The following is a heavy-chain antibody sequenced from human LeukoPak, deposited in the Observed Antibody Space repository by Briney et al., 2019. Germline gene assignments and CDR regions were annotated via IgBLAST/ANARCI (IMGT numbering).Heavy chain of an antibody. Sequence: KPSETLSLTCTVSGGSIRSYYWSWIRQPPGKGLEWVGYIYYSGSTNYNPSLKSRVTISVDTSKNQFSLKLSSVTAADTVVYYCARGGIQLWRSWFDPWGQGTLVTVSS. CDR3: ARGGIQLWRSWFDP. CDR1: GGSIRSYY. CDR2: IYYSGST. J-gene: IGHJ5*02. V-gene: IGHV4-59*01. D-gene: IGHD5-18*01.